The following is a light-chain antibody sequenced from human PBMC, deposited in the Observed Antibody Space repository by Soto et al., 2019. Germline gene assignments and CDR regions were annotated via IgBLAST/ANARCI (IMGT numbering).Light chain of an antibody. Sequence: QSALTQPASVSGSPGQSITISCTGTSSDVGGYNYVSWYQQHPGKAPKLMIYDVSNRPSGVSNRFSGSKSGNTASLTISGLQADDEADYYCNSYTSSSTYVFGPGTKVTVL. CDR1: SSDVGGYNY. V-gene: IGLV2-14*01. CDR3: NSYTSSSTYV. CDR2: DVS. J-gene: IGLJ1*01.